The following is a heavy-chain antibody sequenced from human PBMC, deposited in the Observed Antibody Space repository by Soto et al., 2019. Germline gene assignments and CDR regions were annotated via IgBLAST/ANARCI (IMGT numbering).Heavy chain of an antibody. Sequence: EVQLVGTGGGLIQPGGSLRLSCAASGFTVSGNYMSWVRQAPGKGLEWVSVIYNGGGTYYAYSVKGRFTISRDNSKNTLYVQMNSLRAEDTAVHYCASTRGSSYDYWGQGTLVTVSS. CDR1: GFTVSGNY. V-gene: IGHV3-53*02. CDR3: ASTRGSSYDY. CDR2: IYNGGGT. D-gene: IGHD6-6*01. J-gene: IGHJ4*02.